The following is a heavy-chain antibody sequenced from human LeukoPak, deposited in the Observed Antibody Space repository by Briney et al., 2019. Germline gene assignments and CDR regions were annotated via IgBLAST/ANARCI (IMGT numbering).Heavy chain of an antibody. CDR1: GFTFSSYA. D-gene: IGHD3-10*01. CDR3: AKDSKVTMVRGVHFDY. CDR2: ISGSGGST. J-gene: IGHJ4*02. Sequence: GGSLRLSCAASGFTFSSYAMSWVRQAPGKGLEWVSAISGSGGSTYYADSVKGRFTISRDNSKNTLYLQMNSLRAEDTAVYYCAKDSKVTMVRGVHFDYWGQRTLVTVSS. V-gene: IGHV3-23*01.